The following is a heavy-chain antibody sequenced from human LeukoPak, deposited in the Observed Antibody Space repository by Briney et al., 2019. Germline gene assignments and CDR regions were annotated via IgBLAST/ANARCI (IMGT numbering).Heavy chain of an antibody. CDR1: GGTFSSYA. J-gene: IGHJ4*02. CDR2: IIPILGIA. CDR3: ARYCSGGSCPRRGYFDY. V-gene: IGHV1-69*04. Sequence: SVKVSCKASGGTFSSYAISWVRQAPGQGLEWMGRIIPILGIANYAQKFQGRVTITADKSTSTAYMELSSLRSEDTAVYYCARYCSGGSCPRRGYFDYWGQGTLVTVSS. D-gene: IGHD2-15*01.